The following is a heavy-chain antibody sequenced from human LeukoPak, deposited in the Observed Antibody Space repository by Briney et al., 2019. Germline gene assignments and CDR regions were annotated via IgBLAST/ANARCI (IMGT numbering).Heavy chain of an antibody. V-gene: IGHV4-34*01. CDR2: VNHSGST. D-gene: IGHD1-7*01. J-gene: IGHJ6*03. CDR3: AGLVELHKLEHYDYYMDV. CDR1: GGSLSGYY. Sequence: PSETLSLTCAVYGGSLSGYYWSWIRQSPGKGLEWIGEVNHSGSTTYNASLKSRVTISVDTSKNQFSLRLISVTAADTAVYYCAGLVELHKLEHYDYYMDVWGKGTTVTVSS.